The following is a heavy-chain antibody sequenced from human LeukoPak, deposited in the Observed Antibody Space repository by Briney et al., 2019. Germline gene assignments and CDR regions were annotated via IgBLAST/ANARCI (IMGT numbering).Heavy chain of an antibody. V-gene: IGHV4-39*07. CDR2: INHSGST. D-gene: IGHD3-16*02. CDR3: ARAQEDDYVWGSYRQHYFDY. CDR1: GGSISSSNYY. Sequence: PSETLSLTCTVSGGSISSSNYYRGWIRQPPGKGLEWIGEINHSGSTNYNPSLKSRVTISVDTSKNQFSLKLSSVTAADTAVYYCARAQEDDYVWGSYRQHYFDYWGQGTLVTVSS. J-gene: IGHJ4*02.